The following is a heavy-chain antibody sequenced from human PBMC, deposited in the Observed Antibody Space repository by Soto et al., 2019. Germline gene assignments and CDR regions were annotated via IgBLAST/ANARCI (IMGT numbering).Heavy chain of an antibody. Sequence: QVQLQESGPGLVKPSETLSLTCTVSGGSISSYYWSWIRQPPGKGLEWIGYIYYSGSTNYNPSLTSRVTLSVETSNNQVSLKLSPVTAADTAVYYCARAKAPLYSSSWYWFDPWGQGTLVTVSS. J-gene: IGHJ5*02. CDR2: IYYSGST. CDR3: ARAKAPLYSSSWYWFDP. D-gene: IGHD6-13*01. CDR1: GGSISSYY. V-gene: IGHV4-59*08.